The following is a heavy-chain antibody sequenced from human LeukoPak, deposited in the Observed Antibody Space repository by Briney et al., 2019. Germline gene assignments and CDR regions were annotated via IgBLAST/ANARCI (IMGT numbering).Heavy chain of an antibody. CDR1: GGSINNGGYY. Sequence: PSQTLSLTCTVSGGSINNGGYYWSWIRQHPGKGLEWIGYIFYSGTTNYNPSLKSRVTMSVDTSKNQFSLKLSSVTAADTAVYYCARGGRGRYDYSSSAGAEYFQHWGQGTLVTVSS. J-gene: IGHJ1*01. V-gene: IGHV4-31*03. CDR3: ARGGRGRYDYSSSAGAEYFQH. CDR2: IFYSGTT. D-gene: IGHD6-6*01.